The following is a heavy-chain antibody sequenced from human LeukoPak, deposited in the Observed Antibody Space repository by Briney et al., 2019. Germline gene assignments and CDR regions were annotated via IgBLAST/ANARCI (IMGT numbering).Heavy chain of an antibody. D-gene: IGHD2-2*02. J-gene: IGHJ5*01. CDR2: IYHSGST. CDR1: GYSISSGYY. V-gene: IGHV4-38-2*02. CDR3: ARRPHCSGSTRYTRWFDS. Sequence: TSETLSLTCTVSGYSISSGYYWGWIRQPPGKGLEWIGSIYHSGSTYYNPSLKSRVTISVDTSKNQFSLKLSSVTAADTAVYYCARRPHCSGSTRYTRWFDSWGQGTLVTVSS.